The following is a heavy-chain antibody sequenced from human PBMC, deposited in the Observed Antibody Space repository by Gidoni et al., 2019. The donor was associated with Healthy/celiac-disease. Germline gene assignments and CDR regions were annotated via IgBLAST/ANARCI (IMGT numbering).Heavy chain of an antibody. D-gene: IGHD3-22*01. CDR2: ISWNSGSI. CDR1: GFTFDDYA. Sequence: EVQLVESGGGLVQPGRSLRLSCAASGFTFDDYAMHWVRQAPGKGLEWVSGISWNSGSIGYADSVKGRFTISRDNAKNSLYLQMNSLRAEDTALYYCAKDSSGYYSYGMDVWGQGTTVTVSS. V-gene: IGHV3-9*01. CDR3: AKDSSGYYSYGMDV. J-gene: IGHJ6*02.